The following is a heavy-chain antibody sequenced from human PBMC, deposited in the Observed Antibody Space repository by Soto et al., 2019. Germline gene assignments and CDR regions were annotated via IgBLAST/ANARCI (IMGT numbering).Heavy chain of an antibody. D-gene: IGHD3-3*01. J-gene: IGHJ5*02. CDR2: INPSGGST. V-gene: IGHV1-46*01. Sequence: ASVKVSCKASGYTFTSYYMHWVRQAPGQGLEWMGIINPSGGSTSYAQKFQGRVTMTRDTSTSTVYMELSSLRSEDTAVYYCVREGLTMYGVLTPSFDPWGQGTLVTVSS. CDR1: GYTFTSYY. CDR3: VREGLTMYGVLTPSFDP.